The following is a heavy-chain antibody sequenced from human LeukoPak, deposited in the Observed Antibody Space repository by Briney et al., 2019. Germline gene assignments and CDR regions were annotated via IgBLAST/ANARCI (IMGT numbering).Heavy chain of an antibody. J-gene: IGHJ4*02. D-gene: IGHD6-19*01. CDR1: GFTFGSYW. Sequence: PGGSLRLSCTASGFTFGSYWMNWVRQAPGKGLEWVAIIKGDGSDKNYVESVKGRFTVSRDNAKNSLYLQMNSLRAEDTAVYYCARDRGWYRLDYRGQGTLVTVSS. V-gene: IGHV3-7*01. CDR2: IKGDGSDK. CDR3: ARDRGWYRLDY.